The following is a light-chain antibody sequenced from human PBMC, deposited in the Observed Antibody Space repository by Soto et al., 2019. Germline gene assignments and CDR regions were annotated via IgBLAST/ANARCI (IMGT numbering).Light chain of an antibody. CDR3: QQYNNFPLT. J-gene: IGKJ5*01. V-gene: IGKV1-33*01. Sequence: DLQMTQSPSSLSASVGDRVTITCQASQDISTFLNWFQQKPGKAPNLLIYDASSLETGVPSRFSGGGSGTEFTFTINSLQPEDIATYYCQQYNNFPLTFGQGTRLEMK. CDR2: DAS. CDR1: QDISTF.